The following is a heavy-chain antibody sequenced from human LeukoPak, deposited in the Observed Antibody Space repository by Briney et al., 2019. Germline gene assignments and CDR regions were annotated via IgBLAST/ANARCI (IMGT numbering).Heavy chain of an antibody. Sequence: SETLSLTCTVSGGSISSGGYFWSWIRQHLGKGLEWIGYVYNSGGTNYNPSLKSRVTMSLDTSKNQFSLKLSSVTAADTAVYYCARGVAGIDFYYYYYMDVWGRGTTVTVSS. J-gene: IGHJ6*03. CDR1: GGSISSGGYF. CDR3: ARGVAGIDFYYYYYMDV. D-gene: IGHD2-15*01. V-gene: IGHV4-31*03. CDR2: VYNSGGT.